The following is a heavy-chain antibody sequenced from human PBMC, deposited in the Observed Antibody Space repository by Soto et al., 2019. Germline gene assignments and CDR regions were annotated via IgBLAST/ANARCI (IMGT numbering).Heavy chain of an antibody. CDR2: ISYDGSNK. D-gene: IGHD1-26*01. J-gene: IGHJ6*02. CDR1: GFTFSSYG. CDR3: AKYVVVGGNPGWGDYYCYYGIDV. V-gene: IGHV3-30*18. Sequence: QVQLVESGGGVVQPGRSLRLSCAASGFTFSSYGIHWVRQAPGKGLEWVAVISYDGSNKYYADSVKGRFTISRDNSKNTLYLQINSLRADDKAVYYCAKYVVVGGNPGWGDYYCYYGIDVWGQWTKGTVYS.